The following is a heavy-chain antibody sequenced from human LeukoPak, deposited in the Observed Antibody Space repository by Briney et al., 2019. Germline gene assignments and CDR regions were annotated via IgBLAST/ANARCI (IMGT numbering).Heavy chain of an antibody. V-gene: IGHV6-1*01. D-gene: IGHD2/OR15-2a*01. CDR1: GDSVSSNSAA. CDR2: TYYRSKWSS. J-gene: IGHJ4*02. Sequence: TSQTLSLTCAISGDSVSSNSAAWNWIRQSPSRGLEWLGRTYYRSKWSSDYALSVKSRISINPDTSKNQFSLQLNSVTPEDTAVYYCARQGATYYEVHYWGQGTLVTVSS. CDR3: ARQGATYYEVHY.